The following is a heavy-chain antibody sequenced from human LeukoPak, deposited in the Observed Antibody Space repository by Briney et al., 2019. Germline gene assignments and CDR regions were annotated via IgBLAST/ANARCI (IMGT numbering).Heavy chain of an antibody. CDR2: VKKGGTEK. CDR3: ARNQYLAFDIFDI. Sequence: PGGSLRLSCAASGFTFSTYWMSWVRQAPGKGLEWVADVKKGGTEKYYVDVVKGRFTFSRDNGKNSLYLQMNSLRAEDTAVYFCARNQYLAFDIFDIWGLGTMVTVSS. V-gene: IGHV3-7*03. CDR1: GFTFSTYW. J-gene: IGHJ3*02. D-gene: IGHD4-11*01.